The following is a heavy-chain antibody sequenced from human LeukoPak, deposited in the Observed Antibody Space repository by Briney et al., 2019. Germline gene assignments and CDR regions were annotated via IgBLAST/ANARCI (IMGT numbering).Heavy chain of an antibody. D-gene: IGHD6-13*01. V-gene: IGHV3-33*01. CDR1: GFTFSSYG. CDR2: IWYDGSNK. CDR3: ARPPFSSSWSHFDY. J-gene: IGHJ4*02. Sequence: GGSLRLSCAASGFTFSSYGMHWVRQAPGKGLEWVAVIWYDGSNKYYADSVKGRFTISRDNSENTLYLQMNSLRAEDTAVYYCARPPFSSSWSHFDYWGQGTLVTVSS.